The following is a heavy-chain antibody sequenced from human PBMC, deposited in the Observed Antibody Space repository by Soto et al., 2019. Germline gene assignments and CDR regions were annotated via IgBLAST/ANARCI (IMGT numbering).Heavy chain of an antibody. D-gene: IGHD2-21*02. CDR1: GFTFSSYG. V-gene: IGHV3-30*03. J-gene: IGHJ4*02. CDR3: AREGCGGDCSVDY. CDR2: ISYDGSNK. Sequence: QVQLVESGGGVVQPGRSLRLSCAASGFTFSSYGMHWVRQAPGKGLEGVAVISYDGSNKYYADSVKGRFTISRDNAKNTPSLQMNSLRAEDTAVYSCAREGCGGDCSVDYWGQGTLVTVSS.